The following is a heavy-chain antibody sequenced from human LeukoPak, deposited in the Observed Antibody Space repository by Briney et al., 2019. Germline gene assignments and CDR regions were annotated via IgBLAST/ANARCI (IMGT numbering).Heavy chain of an antibody. CDR3: ARDGGYSYGPKYYFDY. J-gene: IGHJ4*02. CDR1: GGSISSYY. V-gene: IGHV4-59*01. D-gene: IGHD5-18*01. Sequence: SETLSLTCTVSGGSISSYYWSWIRQPPGKGLEWIGYIYYSGSTNYNPSLKGRVTISVDTSKNQFSLKLSSVTAADTAVYYCARDGGYSYGPKYYFDYWGQGTLVTVSS. CDR2: IYYSGST.